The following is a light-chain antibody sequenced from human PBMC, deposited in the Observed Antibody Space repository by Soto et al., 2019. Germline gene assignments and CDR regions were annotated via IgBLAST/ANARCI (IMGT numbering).Light chain of an antibody. CDR1: QSVSSY. CDR3: QQYGSSPRT. CDR2: NTS. V-gene: IGKV3-20*01. Sequence: ETVLTQSPATLSLSAGERGTLSCRASQSVSSYLAWYQQKPGQPPRLLIYNTSTRATGIPARFSGSGSGTDFTLSISRLEPEDFAVYYCQQYGSSPRTFGQGTKVDI. J-gene: IGKJ1*01.